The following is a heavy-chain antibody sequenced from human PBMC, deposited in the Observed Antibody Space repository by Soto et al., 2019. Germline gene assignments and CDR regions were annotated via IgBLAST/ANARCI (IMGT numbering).Heavy chain of an antibody. Sequence: EVQLVESGGGLVKPGGSLRLSCAASGFTFSSYSMNWVRQAPGKGLEWVSSISSSSSYIYYADSVKGRFTISRDHAKNSLYLQMNRLIAEDTAVYYCARDQPGYSYGYGLGYWGQGTLGNVS. CDR1: GFTFSSYS. J-gene: IGHJ4*02. D-gene: IGHD5-18*01. V-gene: IGHV3-21*01. CDR2: ISSSSSYI. CDR3: ARDQPGYSYGYGLGY.